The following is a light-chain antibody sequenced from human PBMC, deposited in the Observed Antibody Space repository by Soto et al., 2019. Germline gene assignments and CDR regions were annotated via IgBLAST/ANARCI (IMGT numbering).Light chain of an antibody. Sequence: EIVMTQSPATLSVSPGERATLSCRASQSVSSNLAWYQQKPGQAPRLLIYGASTRATGIPARFSGSGSGTEFTLTISSLQSEDFAVYYCQQYDDWPPMYTVGQGTKVEIK. J-gene: IGKJ2*01. CDR2: GAS. CDR1: QSVSSN. V-gene: IGKV3-15*01. CDR3: QQYDDWPPMYT.